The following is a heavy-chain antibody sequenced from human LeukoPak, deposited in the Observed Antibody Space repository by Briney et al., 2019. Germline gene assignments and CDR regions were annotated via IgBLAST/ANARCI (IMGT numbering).Heavy chain of an antibody. CDR3: ARGPPEDGYNYKPGANLFFYFDY. J-gene: IGHJ4*02. D-gene: IGHD5-24*01. CDR1: GGSISSYY. V-gene: IGHV4-59*01. Sequence: SETLSLTCTVSGGSISSYYWSWIRQPPGKGLEWIGYIYYSGSTNYNPSLKSRVTISVDTSKNQFSLKLSSVTAADTAVYYCARGPPEDGYNYKPGANLFFYFDYWGQGTLVTVSS. CDR2: IYYSGST.